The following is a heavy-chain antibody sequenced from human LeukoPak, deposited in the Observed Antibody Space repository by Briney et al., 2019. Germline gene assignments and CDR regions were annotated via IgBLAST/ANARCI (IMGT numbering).Heavy chain of an antibody. D-gene: IGHD3-10*01. Sequence: PSETLSLTCAVSGYSISSGYYWGWIRQPPGKGLEWIGSIYRSGSTYYNPSLKSRVTISVDTSKNQFSLKLSSVTAADTAVYYCAFGDYYGSGRNGNWFDPWGQGTLVTVSS. CDR1: GYSISSGYY. J-gene: IGHJ5*02. CDR2: IYRSGST. V-gene: IGHV4-38-2*01. CDR3: AFGDYYGSGRNGNWFDP.